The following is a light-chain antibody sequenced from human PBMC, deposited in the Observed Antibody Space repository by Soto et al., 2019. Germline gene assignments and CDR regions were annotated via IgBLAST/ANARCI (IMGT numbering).Light chain of an antibody. CDR1: QSVGNK. CDR3: QQYNIWRSIT. J-gene: IGKJ5*01. V-gene: IGKV3-15*01. Sequence: EIGVTQSPATPSVSPGERATLSCRASQSVGNKVAWYQHKPGQTPRLIIYDISTRAAGVPARFSGSGYGTDFTLTISSLQSGDFAVYYCQQYNIWRSITFGQGTRLEIK. CDR2: DIS.